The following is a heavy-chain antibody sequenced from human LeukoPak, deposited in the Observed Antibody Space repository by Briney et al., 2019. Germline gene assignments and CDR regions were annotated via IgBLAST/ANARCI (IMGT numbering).Heavy chain of an antibody. CDR2: ITTSDGNT. D-gene: IGHD7-27*01. V-gene: IGHV3-23*01. CDR1: GFTFSSYT. Sequence: GGSLRLSCAASGFTFSSYTMSWVRQAPGEGLEWVSTITTSDGNTYYADSVKGRFTVSRDNSKNTLFLQMNSLRAEDTAVYYCAKDGGLWVSAHWGDSWGRGTLVTVSS. J-gene: IGHJ4*02. CDR3: AKDGGLWVSAHWGDS.